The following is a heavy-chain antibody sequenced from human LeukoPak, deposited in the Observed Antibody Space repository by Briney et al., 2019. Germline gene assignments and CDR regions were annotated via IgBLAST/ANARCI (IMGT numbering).Heavy chain of an antibody. Sequence: ASVTVSFTASGYTFTSYYMHWGRQAPAQGLEWKGVINPSGGSTTYAQKFQGRVTITRDASTSTVYMELGSLRFEDTAVYYCARGALTGAGLGREDWGQGTLVTVSS. V-gene: IGHV1-46*01. D-gene: IGHD6-19*01. CDR1: GYTFTSYY. J-gene: IGHJ4*02. CDR2: INPSGGST. CDR3: ARGALTGAGLGRED.